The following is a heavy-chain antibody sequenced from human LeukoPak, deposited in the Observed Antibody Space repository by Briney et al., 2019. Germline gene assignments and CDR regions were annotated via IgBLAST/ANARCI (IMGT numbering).Heavy chain of an antibody. CDR2: ISSSGSAI. D-gene: IGHD3-10*02. CDR3: ARVFWGNYIDY. Sequence: GGSLRLSCAASGFTFSDYYMSWIRQAPGKGLEWASYISSSGSAIYYADSVKGRFTISRDNAKNSLYLQMNSLRAEDTAVYYCARVFWGNYIDYWGQGTLVTVSS. CDR1: GFTFSDYY. V-gene: IGHV3-11*01. J-gene: IGHJ4*02.